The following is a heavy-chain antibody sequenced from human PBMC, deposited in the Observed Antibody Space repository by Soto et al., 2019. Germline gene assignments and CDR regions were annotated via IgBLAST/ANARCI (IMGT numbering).Heavy chain of an antibody. CDR3: ARPLGGRGGYFQH. V-gene: IGHV4-59*01. Sequence: QVQLQESGPGLVKPSETLSLTCTVSGGSISSYYWSWIRQPPGKGLEWIGYIYYSGSTNYNPSLKSRVTISVDTSKNQFSLKLSSVTAADTAVYYCARPLGGRGGYFQHWGQGTLVTVSS. D-gene: IGHD3-16*01. J-gene: IGHJ1*01. CDR1: GGSISSYY. CDR2: IYYSGST.